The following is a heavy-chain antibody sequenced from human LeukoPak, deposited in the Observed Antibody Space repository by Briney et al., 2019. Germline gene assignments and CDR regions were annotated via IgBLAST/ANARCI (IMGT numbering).Heavy chain of an antibody. J-gene: IGHJ6*02. CDR3: ARDLSRDLRYYYGMDV. CDR2: INPNSGGT. CDR1: GYTFTGYY. D-gene: IGHD2-2*01. Sequence: ASVKVSCKASGYTFTGYYMHWVRQAPGQGLEWMGWINPNSGGTNYAQKFQDRVTMTRDTSISTAYMELSRLRSDDTAVYYCARDLSRDLRYYYGMDVWGQGTTVTVSS. V-gene: IGHV1-2*02.